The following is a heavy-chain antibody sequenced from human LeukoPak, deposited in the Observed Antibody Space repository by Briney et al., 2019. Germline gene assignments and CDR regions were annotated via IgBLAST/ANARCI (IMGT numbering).Heavy chain of an antibody. J-gene: IGHJ6*04. CDR2: ISGGGSTI. CDR1: GFTFSSYE. Sequence: PGGSPRLSCAASGFTFSSYEMNWVRQAPGKGLEWISYISGGGSTIYYADSVKGRFTISRDNAKNSLYLQMNSLRADDTAVYYCARTGFATIDRLVYNYYAMDVWGKGTTVTVSS. D-gene: IGHD5-12*01. V-gene: IGHV3-48*03. CDR3: ARTGFATIDRLVYNYYAMDV.